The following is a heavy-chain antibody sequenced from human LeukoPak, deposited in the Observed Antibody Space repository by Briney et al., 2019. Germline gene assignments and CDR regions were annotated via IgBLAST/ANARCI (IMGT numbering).Heavy chain of an antibody. D-gene: IGHD3-10*01. V-gene: IGHV3-7*01. CDR1: GFTFSSYW. CDR3: AREQLWFGELNDYYYMDV. CDR2: IKQDGSEK. Sequence: TGGSLRLSCAASGFTFSSYWMSWVRQAPGKGLEWVANIKQDGSEKYYVDSVKGRFTISRDNAKNSLYLQMNSLRAEDTPVYYCAREQLWFGELNDYYYMDVWGKGTTVTISS. J-gene: IGHJ6*03.